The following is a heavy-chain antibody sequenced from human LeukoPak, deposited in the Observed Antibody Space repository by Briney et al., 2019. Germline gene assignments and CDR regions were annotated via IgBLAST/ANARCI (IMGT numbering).Heavy chain of an antibody. J-gene: IGHJ1*01. V-gene: IGHV3-23*01. CDR3: AKLVAAAGGKYFQH. Sequence: GGSLRLSCAASGFTFSSYEMSWVRQAPGKGKEWVSAISGSGCSTHHPASVKGPFTISRDNSNNTLYLQMNSLSAEDTAVYYCAKLVAAAGGKYFQHWGQGTLVTVSS. CDR1: GFTFSSYE. D-gene: IGHD6-13*01. CDR2: ISGSGCST.